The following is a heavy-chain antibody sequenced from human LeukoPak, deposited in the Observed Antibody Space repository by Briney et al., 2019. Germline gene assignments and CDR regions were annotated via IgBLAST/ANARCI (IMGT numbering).Heavy chain of an antibody. V-gene: IGHV3-11*01. CDR2: ISSSGSTI. Sequence: GGSLRLSCAASGFTFSDYYMSWIRQAPGKGLEWVSYISSSGSTIYYADSVKGRFTISRDNAKNSLYLQMNSLRAEDTAVYYCATQTPPYYELCWGQGTLVTVSS. D-gene: IGHD3-22*01. CDR3: ATQTPPYYELC. J-gene: IGHJ4*02. CDR1: GFTFSDYY.